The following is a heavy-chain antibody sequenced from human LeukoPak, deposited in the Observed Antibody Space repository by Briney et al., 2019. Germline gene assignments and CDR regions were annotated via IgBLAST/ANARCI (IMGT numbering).Heavy chain of an antibody. J-gene: IGHJ4*02. D-gene: IGHD3-10*01. CDR2: IYYSGTT. CDR1: GASITDYY. CDR3: ARGHRGLEY. Sequence: SETLSLTCTVSGASITDYYWSWVRQPPGKGLELVAYIYYSGTTNYNPSLKSRVTISVDTSKNQSSLRLNSVTTADTAVYYCARGHRGLEYWGQGTLVTVSS. V-gene: IGHV4-59*01.